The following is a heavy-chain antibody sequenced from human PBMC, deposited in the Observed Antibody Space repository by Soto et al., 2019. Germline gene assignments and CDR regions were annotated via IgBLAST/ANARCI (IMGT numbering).Heavy chain of an antibody. J-gene: IGHJ6*02. D-gene: IGHD3-16*01. CDR1: GFTFSIYA. CDR3: AKVRASMITLRPYYYYGMDV. V-gene: IGHV3-23*01. Sequence: PGGSLRLSCAASGFTFSIYAMSWVRHAPGKGLEWVSAISGSGGSTYYADSVKGRFTISRDNSKNTLYLQMNSLRAEDTAVYYCAKVRASMITLRPYYYYGMDVWGQGTTVTVSS. CDR2: ISGSGGST.